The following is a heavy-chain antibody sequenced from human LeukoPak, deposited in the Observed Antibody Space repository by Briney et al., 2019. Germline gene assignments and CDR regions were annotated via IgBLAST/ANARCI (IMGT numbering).Heavy chain of an antibody. CDR1: GGSISSHY. Sequence: SETLSLTCTVSGGSISSHYWSWIRQPPGKGLEWIGYIYYSGSTNYNPSLKSRVTISVDASKNQFSLKLSSVTAADTAVYYCARDPNYGGNLYYFDYWGQGTLVTVSS. J-gene: IGHJ4*02. CDR2: IYYSGST. V-gene: IGHV4-59*11. CDR3: ARDPNYGGNLYYFDY. D-gene: IGHD4-23*01.